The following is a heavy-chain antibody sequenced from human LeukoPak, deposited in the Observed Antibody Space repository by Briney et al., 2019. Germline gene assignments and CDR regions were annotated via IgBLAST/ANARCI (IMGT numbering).Heavy chain of an antibody. CDR1: GGSISSYY. J-gene: IGHJ3*02. CDR2: IYYSRST. V-gene: IGHV4-59*01. Sequence: PSGTLSLTCTVSGGSISSYYWSWIRQPPGKGLEWIGYIYYSRSTNYNPSLKSRVTISVDTSKNQFSLKLSSVTAADTAVYYCARVAFHAFDIWGQGTMVTVSP. D-gene: IGHD2/OR15-2a*01. CDR3: ARVAFHAFDI.